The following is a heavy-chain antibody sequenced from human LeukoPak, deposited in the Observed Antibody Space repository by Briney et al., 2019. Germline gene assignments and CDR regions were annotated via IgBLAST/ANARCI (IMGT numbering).Heavy chain of an antibody. CDR1: GGSISSYY. V-gene: IGHV4-4*07. Sequence: TSETLSLTCIVSGGSISSYYWSWIRQPAGKGLEWIGRIYTSGSTNYNPSLKSRVTISVDTSKNQFSLKLSSVTAADTAVYYCARGAGYSYGSGYDYWGQGTLVTVSS. J-gene: IGHJ4*02. CDR2: IYTSGST. D-gene: IGHD5-18*01. CDR3: ARGAGYSYGSGYDY.